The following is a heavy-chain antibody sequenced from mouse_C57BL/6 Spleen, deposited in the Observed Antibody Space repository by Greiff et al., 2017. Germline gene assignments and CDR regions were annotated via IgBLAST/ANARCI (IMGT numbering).Heavy chain of an antibody. CDR2: FHPSDTET. Sequence: QVQLQQPGAELVRPGSSVKLSCKASGSTFTSYWMHWVKQRPIQGLEWIGNFHPSDTETHYNQKFKDKATLTVDKSSSTAYLELSRLTSADSAVYYCAKSCDYYDRSYDYLDYWGQDTTLT. V-gene: IGHV1-52*01. CDR1: GSTFTSYW. CDR3: AKSCDYYDRSYDYLDY. D-gene: IGHD1-1*01. J-gene: IGHJ2*01.